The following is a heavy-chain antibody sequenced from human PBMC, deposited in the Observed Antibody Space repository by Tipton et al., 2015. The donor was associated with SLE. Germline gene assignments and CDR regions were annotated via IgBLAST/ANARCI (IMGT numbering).Heavy chain of an antibody. V-gene: IGHV1-18*01. CDR1: GYTFTSYG. CDR2: ISGYNGNT. CDR3: ARASYCSRGSCYPHYFDY. D-gene: IGHD2-15*01. J-gene: IGHJ4*02. Sequence: SGPEVKKPGASVKVSCKASGYTFTSYGISWVRQAPGQGLEWMGWISGYNGNTNYAQKLQGSVTMTTDASTRTAYMELRSLRSDAPAVYYCARASYCSRGSCYPHYFDYWGQVTLVTVSS.